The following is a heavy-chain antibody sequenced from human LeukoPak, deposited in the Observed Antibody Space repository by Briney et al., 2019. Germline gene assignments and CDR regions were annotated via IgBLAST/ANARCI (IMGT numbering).Heavy chain of an antibody. D-gene: IGHD6-19*01. V-gene: IGHV4-34*01. CDR2: INHSGST. CDR1: GGSFSGYY. CDR3: ARRNFGAVAGIFDY. Sequence: PSETLSLTCAVYGGSFSGYYWSWIRQPPGKGLEWIGEINHSGSTNYNPSLKSRVTISVDTSKNQFSLKLSSVTAADTAVYYCARRNFGAVAGIFDYWGQGTLVTVSS. J-gene: IGHJ4*02.